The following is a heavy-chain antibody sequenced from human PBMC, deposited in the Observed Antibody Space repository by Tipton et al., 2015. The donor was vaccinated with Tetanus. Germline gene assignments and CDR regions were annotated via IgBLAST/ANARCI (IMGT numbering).Heavy chain of an antibody. D-gene: IGHD5-24*01. CDR1: GGSVNSGSYY. Sequence: TLSLTCTVSGGSVNSGSYYWSWIRQPPGKGLEWIGYIYQSGSTSYSPSLESRVTISLETSKNQVSLRLSSVTAADTAVYYCARYNSYFYAMDVWGQGTTVPVSS. CDR2: IYQSGST. J-gene: IGHJ6*02. CDR3: ARYNSYFYAMDV. V-gene: IGHV4-61*01.